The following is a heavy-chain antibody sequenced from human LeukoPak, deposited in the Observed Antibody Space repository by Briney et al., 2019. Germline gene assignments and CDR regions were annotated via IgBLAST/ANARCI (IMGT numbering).Heavy chain of an antibody. CDR2: ISSYNGNT. D-gene: IGHD2-15*01. J-gene: IGHJ4*02. V-gene: IGHV1-18*01. CDR1: GYTFTSYG. CDR3: ARPHPDCSGGSCYAALDY. Sequence: GASVKVSCKASGYTFTSYGISWVRQAPGQGLEWMGWISSYNGNTNYAQKLQGRVTMTTDTPTSTAYMELRSLRSDDTAVYYCARPHPDCSGGSCYAALDYWGQGTLVTVSS.